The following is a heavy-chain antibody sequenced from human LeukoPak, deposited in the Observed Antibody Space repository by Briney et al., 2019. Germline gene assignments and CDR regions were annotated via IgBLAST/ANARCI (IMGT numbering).Heavy chain of an antibody. J-gene: IGHJ4*02. D-gene: IGHD3-3*01. CDR3: ARVSGYYDFWSGFDY. Sequence: PSETLSLTCTVSGGSISSYYWSWIQQPPGKGLEWIGYIYYSGSTNYNPSLKSRVTISVDTSKNQFSLKLSSVTAAGTAVYYCARVSGYYDFWSGFDYWGQGTLVTVSS. CDR2: IYYSGST. CDR1: GGSISSYY. V-gene: IGHV4-59*01.